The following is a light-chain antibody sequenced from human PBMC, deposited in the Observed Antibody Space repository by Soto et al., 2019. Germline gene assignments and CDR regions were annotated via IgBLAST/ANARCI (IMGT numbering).Light chain of an antibody. CDR2: GAS. CDR1: QTIDSH. CDR3: QQSYSPPYT. J-gene: IGKJ2*01. Sequence: DIQMTQSPSPLSASVGDRVTITCRASQTIDSHLNWYQQKPGKAPKFLIFGASSLQNGVPSRISGGGSGTEFTLTISSLQPEDLATYYCQQSYSPPYTFAPGTEIEIK. V-gene: IGKV1-39*01.